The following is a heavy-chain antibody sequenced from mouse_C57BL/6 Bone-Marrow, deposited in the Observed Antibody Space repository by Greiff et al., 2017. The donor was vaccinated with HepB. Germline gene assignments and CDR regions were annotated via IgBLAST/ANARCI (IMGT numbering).Heavy chain of an antibody. J-gene: IGHJ2*01. CDR3: LTTVVATDY. CDR2: INPSSGYT. D-gene: IGHD1-1*01. V-gene: IGHV1-7*01. Sequence: QVQLQQSGAELAKPGASVKLSCKASGYTFTSYWMHWVKQRPGQGLEWIGYINPSSGYTKYNQKFKDKATLTAEKSSSTAYMQLSSLSYEASAVYYCLTTVVATDYWGQGTTLTVSS. CDR1: GYTFTSYW.